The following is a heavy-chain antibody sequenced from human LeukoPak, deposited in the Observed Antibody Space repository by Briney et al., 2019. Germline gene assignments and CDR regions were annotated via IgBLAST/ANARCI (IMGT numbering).Heavy chain of an antibody. Sequence: PSETLSLTCTVSGGSISSSSYYWGWIRQPPGKGLEWIGSIYYSGGTYYNPSLKSRVTISVDTSKNQFSLKLSSVTAADTAVYYRARDYAYYDSSGYHDAFDIWGQGTMVTVSS. D-gene: IGHD3-22*01. V-gene: IGHV4-39*02. J-gene: IGHJ3*02. CDR2: IYYSGGT. CDR1: GGSISSSSYY. CDR3: ARDYAYYDSSGYHDAFDI.